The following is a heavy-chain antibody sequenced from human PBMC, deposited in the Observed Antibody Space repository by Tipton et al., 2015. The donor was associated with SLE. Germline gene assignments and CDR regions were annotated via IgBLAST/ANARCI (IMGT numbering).Heavy chain of an antibody. J-gene: IGHJ3*02. CDR2: IWYDGSNK. D-gene: IGHD3-22*01. CDR1: GFTLGIYG. Sequence: SLRLSCTASGFTLGIYGMHWVRQAPGRGLEWVALIWYDGSNKYYVDSVKGRFTISRDNSKNTVDLQMNSLRAEDTAVYYCVRGGDYYDSSGNDAFDIWGQGTMVTVSS. V-gene: IGHV3-33*01. CDR3: VRGGDYYDSSGNDAFDI.